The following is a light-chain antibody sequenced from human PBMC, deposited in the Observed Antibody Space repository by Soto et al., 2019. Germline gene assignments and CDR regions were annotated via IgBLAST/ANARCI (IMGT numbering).Light chain of an antibody. CDR1: QSVSSSY. CDR3: QQYGTSPLT. CDR2: AAS. Sequence: EIVLTQSPGTLSLSPGERATLSCRASQSVSSSYLAWYQQKPGQAPRLLIYAASSRAAGIPDRFSGSGSGTDFPLTISRLEPEDFGVYYCQQYGTSPLTFGQGTKVEIK. V-gene: IGKV3-20*01. J-gene: IGKJ1*01.